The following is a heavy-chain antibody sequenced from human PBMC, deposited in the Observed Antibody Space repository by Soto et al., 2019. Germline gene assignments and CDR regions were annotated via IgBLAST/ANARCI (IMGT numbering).Heavy chain of an antibody. J-gene: IGHJ4*02. CDR2: IYWDDDK. V-gene: IGHV2-5*02. D-gene: IGHD1-1*01. CDR3: AHRSYHNDMDY. CDR1: GFSISTSGVG. Sequence: QITLKESGPTLVKPTQTLTLTCTFSGFSISTSGVGVGWIRQPPGKALEWLTLIYWDDDKRYSPSLKSRLTITKDTTKNQGVLTITNMDPVDTATYYCAHRSYHNDMDYWGQGTLVTVSS.